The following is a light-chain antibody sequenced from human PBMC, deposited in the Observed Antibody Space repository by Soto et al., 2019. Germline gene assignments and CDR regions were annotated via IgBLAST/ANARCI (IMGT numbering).Light chain of an antibody. J-gene: IGLJ1*01. V-gene: IGLV2-14*01. Sequence: QSALTQPASVSGSPGQSITISCTGTSSDVGGYNYGSWYQQHPGKAPKLMIYEVSNRPSGVSNRFSGSKSGNTASLTISGLQAEDEADYYCNSYTTSSTLVFGTGTKLTVL. CDR2: EVS. CDR1: SSDVGGYNY. CDR3: NSYTTSSTLV.